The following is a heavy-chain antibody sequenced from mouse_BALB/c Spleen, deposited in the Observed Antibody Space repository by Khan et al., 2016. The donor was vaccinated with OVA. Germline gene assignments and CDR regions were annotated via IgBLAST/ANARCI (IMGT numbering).Heavy chain of an antibody. Sequence: QAQRKESGPGLVAPSQSLSITCTVSGFSLTSYGVHWVRQPPGKGLEWLGVIWAGGSTNYNSALMSRLSISKDNSKSQVYVKMNSLQTDDTAIYYCARLEAIWGQGTTLTVSS. CDR2: IWAGGST. CDR3: ARLEAI. J-gene: IGHJ2*01. D-gene: IGHD3-2*02. CDR1: GFSLTSYG. V-gene: IGHV2-9*02.